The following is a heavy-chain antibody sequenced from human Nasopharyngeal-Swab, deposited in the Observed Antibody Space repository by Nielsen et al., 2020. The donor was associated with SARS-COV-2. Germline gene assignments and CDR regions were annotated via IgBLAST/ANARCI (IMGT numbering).Heavy chain of an antibody. CDR3: AREMGYYGSGSYRPFDY. Sequence: ASVKVSCKASGYTFTSYYIHWVRQAPRQGLEWMGIINPSGGSTSYAQKFQGLVTMTRDTSTSTVYMELSSLRSEDTAVYYCAREMGYYGSGSYRPFDYWGQGTLVTVSS. CDR1: GYTFTSYY. V-gene: IGHV1-46*01. J-gene: IGHJ4*02. D-gene: IGHD3-10*01. CDR2: INPSGGST.